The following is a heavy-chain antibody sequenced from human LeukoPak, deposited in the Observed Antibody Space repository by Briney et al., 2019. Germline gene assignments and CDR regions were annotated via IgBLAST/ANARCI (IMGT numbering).Heavy chain of an antibody. Sequence: GGSLRLSCIASGFIFSSYAMNWVRQAPGKGLEWVSAISGSGGSTYYPDSVKGRFTISRDNSKNTLFLQMNSLRAEDTAVYFRAKDNYRGYCTNGVCYTSDYWGQGTLVTVSS. J-gene: IGHJ4*02. CDR3: AKDNYRGYCTNGVCYTSDY. CDR2: ISGSGGST. D-gene: IGHD2-8*01. V-gene: IGHV3-23*01. CDR1: GFIFSSYA.